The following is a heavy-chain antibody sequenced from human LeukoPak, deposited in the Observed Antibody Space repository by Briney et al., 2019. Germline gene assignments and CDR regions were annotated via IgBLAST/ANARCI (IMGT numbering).Heavy chain of an antibody. V-gene: IGHV4-30-4*08. Sequence: PSETLSLTCTVSGGSISSGDYYWSWIRRPPGKGLEWIGYIYYSGSTYYNPSLKSRVTISVDTSKNQFSLKLSSVTAADTAVYYCARDIPYDFWSGHYYYYMDVWGKGTTVTVSS. CDR1: GGSISSGDYY. CDR2: IYYSGST. CDR3: ARDIPYDFWSGHYYYYMDV. D-gene: IGHD3-3*01. J-gene: IGHJ6*03.